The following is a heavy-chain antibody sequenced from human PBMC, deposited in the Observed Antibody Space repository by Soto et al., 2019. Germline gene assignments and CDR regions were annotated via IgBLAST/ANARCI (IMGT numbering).Heavy chain of an antibody. CDR1: GGAIISTSYW. CDR3: ATLAAMGVAARYWYFDV. D-gene: IGHD3-10*01. Sequence: QLQLQESGPGLVKPSETLSLTCDVSGGAIISTSYWWGWIRQPPGKGLGCIGSMSYSGSTYYNSSLKSRVTMSVDTSTNQLSLTLISVTAADTAVYYWATLAAMGVAARYWYFDVCGRGTLVNVSS. CDR2: MSYSGST. V-gene: IGHV4-39*01. J-gene: IGHJ2*01.